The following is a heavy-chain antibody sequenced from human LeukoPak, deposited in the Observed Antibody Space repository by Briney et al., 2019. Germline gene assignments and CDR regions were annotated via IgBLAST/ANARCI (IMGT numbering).Heavy chain of an antibody. J-gene: IGHJ1*01. CDR1: GFTFSSYA. Sequence: GGSLRLSCAASGFTFSSYAMSWVRQAPGRGLEWVSSISTSGGSTYYADSVKGRFTISRDTSKNTLYLQMNSLRAEDTAVYYCAKDPRVGASAAECFQHWGQGTLVTVSS. D-gene: IGHD1-26*01. CDR2: ISTSGGST. CDR3: AKDPRVGASAAECFQH. V-gene: IGHV3-23*01.